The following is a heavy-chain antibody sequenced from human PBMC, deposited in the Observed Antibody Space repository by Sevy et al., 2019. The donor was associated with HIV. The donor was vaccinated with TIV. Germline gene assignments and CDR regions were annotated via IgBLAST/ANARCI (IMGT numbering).Heavy chain of an antibody. CDR2: MNPNSGHT. J-gene: IGHJ4*02. Sequence: ASVKVSCRASGYAFTDYDITWVRQATGQGLELMGWMNPNSGHTAYTQNLQGRVSTTTDTSISVAYMELSSLRSEDTAVYYCAKLASCGGDCYYFDLWGQGTLVTVSS. CDR3: AKLASCGGDCYYFDL. CDR1: GYAFTDYD. V-gene: IGHV1-8*01. D-gene: IGHD2-21*02.